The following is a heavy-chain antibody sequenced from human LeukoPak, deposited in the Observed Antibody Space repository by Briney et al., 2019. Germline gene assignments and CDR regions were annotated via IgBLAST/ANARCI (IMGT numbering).Heavy chain of an antibody. CDR3: ARDNSVRDEAWWFNP. D-gene: IGHD5-24*01. Sequence: SVKVSCKTSGYTFASYGISWVRQAPGQGLEWMGGIIPIFGTANYAQKFQGRVTITADESTSTAYMELSSLRSEDTAVYYCARDNSVRDEAWWFNPWGQGTLVTVSS. CDR2: IIPIFGTA. CDR1: GYTFASYG. V-gene: IGHV1-69*13. J-gene: IGHJ5*02.